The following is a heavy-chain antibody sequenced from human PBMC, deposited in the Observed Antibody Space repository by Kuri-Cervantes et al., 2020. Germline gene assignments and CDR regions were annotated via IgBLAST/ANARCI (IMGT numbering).Heavy chain of an antibody. CDR2: ISGSGDST. CDR1: GFTFSKAW. D-gene: IGHD2-2*01. Sequence: GGSLRLSCAASGFTFSKAWMSWVRQAPGKGLEWVSAISGSGDSTYYADSVKDRFTIFRDNSKNTLYLVMSSLRAEDTALYYCAKGRSSTYSYNYFDYWGQGTLVTVSS. V-gene: IGHV3-23*01. CDR3: AKGRSSTYSYNYFDY. J-gene: IGHJ4*02.